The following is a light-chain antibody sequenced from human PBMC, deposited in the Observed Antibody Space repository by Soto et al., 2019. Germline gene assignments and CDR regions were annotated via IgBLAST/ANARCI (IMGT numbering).Light chain of an antibody. Sequence: DIQMTQSPPTLSASLGDRVTITCRARQSISSWLAWYQQKPGKAPKLLIYDASTLESGVPSRFSGSGSGTEFTLTISSLQPDDFAAYYCQQYNNYLMYTFGQGTKLEIK. CDR1: QSISSW. CDR2: DAS. J-gene: IGKJ2*01. V-gene: IGKV1-5*01. CDR3: QQYNNYLMYT.